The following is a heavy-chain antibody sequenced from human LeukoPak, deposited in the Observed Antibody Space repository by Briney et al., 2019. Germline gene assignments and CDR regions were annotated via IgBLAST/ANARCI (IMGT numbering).Heavy chain of an antibody. V-gene: IGHV3-74*01. CDR1: GFTFSSYW. J-gene: IGHJ3*02. CDR3: ARDLSDYGDYVGAFDI. CDR2: IDSDGSRI. D-gene: IGHD4-17*01. Sequence: GGSLRLSCAASGFTFSSYWMHWVRQAPGKGLVWVSRIDSDGSRISHGDSVKGRFTISRDNAKNTLYLQMNSLRAEDTAVYYCARDLSDYGDYVGAFDIWGQGTMVTVSS.